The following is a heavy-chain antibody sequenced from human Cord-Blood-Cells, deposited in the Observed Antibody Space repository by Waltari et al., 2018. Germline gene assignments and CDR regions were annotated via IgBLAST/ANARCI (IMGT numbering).Heavy chain of an antibody. V-gene: IGHV4-34*01. Sequence: QVQLQQWGAGLLKPSETLSLTCAVYGGSFSGYYWSWIRQPPGKGLEWIGEINHSGSTNYNPYLKSRVTISVDTSKNQFSLKLSSVTAADTAVYYCARRVVAAITRAVGWFDPWGQGTLVTVSS. J-gene: IGHJ5*02. CDR3: ARRVVAAITRAVGWFDP. CDR2: INHSGST. CDR1: GGSFSGYY. D-gene: IGHD2-15*01.